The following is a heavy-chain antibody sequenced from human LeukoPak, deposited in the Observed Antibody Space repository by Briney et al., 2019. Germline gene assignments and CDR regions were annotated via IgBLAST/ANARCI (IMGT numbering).Heavy chain of an antibody. CDR1: GYTFTSYG. J-gene: IGHJ4*02. CDR3: AKEFWDSRGYFTEHFDY. CDR2: ISAYNGNT. Sequence: ASVKVSCKASGYTFTSYGISWVRQAPAQGLEWMEWISAYNGNTNYAQKLQGRVTMTTDTSTSTAYMELRSLRSDDTAVYYCAKEFWDSRGYFTEHFDYWGQGTLVTVSS. D-gene: IGHD3-22*01. V-gene: IGHV1-18*01.